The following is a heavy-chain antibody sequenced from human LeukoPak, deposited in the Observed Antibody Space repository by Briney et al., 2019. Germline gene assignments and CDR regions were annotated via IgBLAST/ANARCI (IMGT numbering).Heavy chain of an antibody. CDR2: IRYDGSNK. CDR3: AKADVAVAVRFDY. Sequence: GGSLRLSCAASGFTFSSYGMHWVRQAPGKGLEWVAFIRYDGSNKYYADSVKGRFTISRDNSKNTLFLQMTSLRVEDTAVYYCAKADVAVAVRFDYWGQGTLVTVSS. V-gene: IGHV3-30*02. CDR1: GFTFSSYG. D-gene: IGHD6-19*01. J-gene: IGHJ4*02.